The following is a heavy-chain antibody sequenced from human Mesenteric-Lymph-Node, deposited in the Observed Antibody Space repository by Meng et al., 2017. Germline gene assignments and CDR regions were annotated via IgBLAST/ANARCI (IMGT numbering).Heavy chain of an antibody. CDR2: ISGDGSST. D-gene: IGHD1-26*01. V-gene: IGHV3-74*01. CDR1: GYTFSSYW. J-gene: IGHJ2*01. CDR3: TRNQWGPHL. Sequence: EVQRVGSGGGLIQPGESLRLSCAASGYTFSSYWMSWVRQTPEKGLVWISHISGDGSSTSYADSVKGRFTISRDNAKNTLYLQMNSLRVEDTAVYYCTRNQWGPHLWGRGTLVTVSS.